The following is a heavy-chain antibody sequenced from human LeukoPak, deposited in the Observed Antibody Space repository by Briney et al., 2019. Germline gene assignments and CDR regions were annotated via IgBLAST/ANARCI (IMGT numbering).Heavy chain of an antibody. CDR1: GDSISNNYL. Sequence: PSETLSLTCAVSGDSISNNYLWRWVRQFPGKGLEYIGEIYRTGRTNYNPSLKSRVTISIDKSENQFSLNLRSVTAADTAVYYCAGLEGRYSTDWFYFFDYWGQGALVTVSS. CDR2: IYRTGRT. V-gene: IGHV4-4*02. CDR3: AGLEGRYSTDWFYFFDY. J-gene: IGHJ4*02. D-gene: IGHD6-19*01.